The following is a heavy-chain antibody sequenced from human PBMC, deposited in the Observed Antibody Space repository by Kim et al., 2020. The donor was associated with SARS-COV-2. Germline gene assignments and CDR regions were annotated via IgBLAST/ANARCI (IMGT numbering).Heavy chain of an antibody. Sequence: ASVKVSCKASGYTFTGYYMHWVRQAPGQGLEWMGRINPNSGGTNYAQKFQGRVTMTRDTSISTAYMELSRLRSDDTAVYYCARAYSGSQDVSYTWGQGTLVTVSS. D-gene: IGHD1-26*01. V-gene: IGHV1-2*06. CDR3: ARAYSGSQDVSYT. CDR2: INPNSGGT. J-gene: IGHJ5*02. CDR1: GYTFTGYY.